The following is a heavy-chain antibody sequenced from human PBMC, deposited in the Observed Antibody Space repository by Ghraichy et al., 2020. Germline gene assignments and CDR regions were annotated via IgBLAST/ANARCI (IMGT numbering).Heavy chain of an antibody. CDR2: IRHDGSST. CDR3: ARDRVYSSDWDDGVIDY. CDR1: GFSFSTYW. J-gene: IGHJ4*02. D-gene: IGHD6-19*01. V-gene: IGHV3-74*01. Sequence: GGSLRLSCAASGFSFSTYWMHWVRQAPGKGLVWVSRIRHDGSSTNYVDSVKGRFTISRDNVKNTLHLQMNSLRAEDTTVYYCARDRVYSSDWDDGVIDYWGQGTLVTVSS.